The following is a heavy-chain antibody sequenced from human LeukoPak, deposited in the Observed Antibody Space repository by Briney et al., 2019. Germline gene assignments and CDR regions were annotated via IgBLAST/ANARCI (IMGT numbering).Heavy chain of an antibody. D-gene: IGHD6-19*01. CDR1: GFTFSSFW. V-gene: IGHV3-74*01. J-gene: IGHJ4*02. CDR3: ARERTSGWDAFDF. Sequence: GGSLRLSCAASGFTFSSFWMHWVRQAPGKGLVWVSRINSVGSSTSYADSVKGRFTISRDNAKNTLYLQMNSLRAEDTAVYYCARERTSGWDAFDFWGQGTLATVSS. CDR2: INSVGSST.